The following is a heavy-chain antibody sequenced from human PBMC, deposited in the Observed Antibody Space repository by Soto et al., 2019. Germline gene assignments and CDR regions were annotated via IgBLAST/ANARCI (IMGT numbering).Heavy chain of an antibody. J-gene: IGHJ4*02. D-gene: IGHD5-18*01. V-gene: IGHV3-30*18. CDR2: ISYDGSNK. Sequence: GGSLRLSCAASGFTFSSYGMHWVRQAPGKGLEWVAFISYDGSNKYYADSVKGRFTISRDNSKNTLYLQMNSLRAEDTAVYYCANSLGHTAMGSQFDYWGQGTLVTGSS. CDR1: GFTFSSYG. CDR3: ANSLGHTAMGSQFDY.